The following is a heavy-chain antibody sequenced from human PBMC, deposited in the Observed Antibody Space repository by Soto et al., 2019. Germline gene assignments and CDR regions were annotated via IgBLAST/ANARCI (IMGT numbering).Heavy chain of an antibody. CDR1: GFTFSSYA. CDR2: ISGSGGST. V-gene: IGHV3-23*01. CDR3: AKDALYCGGGSCYPAGYFDY. J-gene: IGHJ4*02. D-gene: IGHD2-15*01. Sequence: EVQLLESGGGLVQPGGSLRLSCAASGFTFSSYAMSWVRQAPGKGLEWVSAISGSGGSTYYADSVKGRFTISRDNSKNTLYLQMNSLRAEDTAVYYCAKDALYCGGGSCYPAGYFDYWGQGTLVTVSS.